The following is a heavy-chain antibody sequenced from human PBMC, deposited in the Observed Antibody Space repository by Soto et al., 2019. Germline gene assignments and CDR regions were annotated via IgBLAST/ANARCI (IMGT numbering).Heavy chain of an antibody. CDR3: ARARGLAYSSGWYGYFDY. J-gene: IGHJ4*02. CDR1: GGTFSSYA. V-gene: IGHV1-69*01. D-gene: IGHD6-19*01. Sequence: QVQLVQSGAEVQKPGSSVKVSCKASGGTFSSYAISWVRQAPGQGLEWMGGIIPIFGTANYAQKFQGRVTITADESTSTAYMELSSLRSEDTAVYYCARARGLAYSSGWYGYFDYWGQGTLVTVSS. CDR2: IIPIFGTA.